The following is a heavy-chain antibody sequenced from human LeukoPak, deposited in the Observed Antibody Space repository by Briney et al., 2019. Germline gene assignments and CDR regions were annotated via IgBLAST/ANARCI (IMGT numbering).Heavy chain of an antibody. CDR2: IYYSGST. V-gene: IGHV4-59*01. D-gene: IGHD3-3*01. CDR3: ARDGGYYYGMDV. CDR1: GGSISSYY. J-gene: IGHJ6*02. Sequence: SETLSLTCTVSGGSISSYYWSWIRQPPGKGLEWIGYIYYSGSTNYNPSLKSRVTISVDTSKNQFSAKLSSVTAADTAVYYCARDGGYYYGMDVWGQGTTVTVSS.